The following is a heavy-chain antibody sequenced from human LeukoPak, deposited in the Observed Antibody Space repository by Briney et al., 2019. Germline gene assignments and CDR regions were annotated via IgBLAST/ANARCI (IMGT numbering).Heavy chain of an antibody. CDR3: ARVHYYDSSGPYDAFDI. CDR1: GFTFSSYW. D-gene: IGHD3-22*01. CDR2: IKEDGNEK. Sequence: GGSLRLSCAASGFTFSSYWMSWVRQAPGKGLEWVANIKEDGNEKDYVGSVKGRFTISRDNAKNSLYLQMNSLRAEDTAVYYCARVHYYDSSGPYDAFDIWGQGTMVTVSS. V-gene: IGHV3-7*03. J-gene: IGHJ3*02.